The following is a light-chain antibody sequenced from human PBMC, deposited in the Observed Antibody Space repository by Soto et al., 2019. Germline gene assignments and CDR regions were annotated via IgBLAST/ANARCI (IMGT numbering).Light chain of an antibody. V-gene: IGKV3-20*01. CDR3: HQSGSSPLT. CDR2: CSS. Sequence: EIVLTQYQATLSLSPGERATLSCRASQSLHSNFLVWYQQKPGQAPRLLISCSSRRATGIPDRCSGSWSGTDFTLTISRLDPEDFAVYYCHQSGSSPLTFGPGTKV. J-gene: IGKJ3*01. CDR1: QSLHSNF.